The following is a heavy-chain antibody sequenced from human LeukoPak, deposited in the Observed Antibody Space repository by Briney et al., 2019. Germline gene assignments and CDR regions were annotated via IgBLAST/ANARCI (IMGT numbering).Heavy chain of an antibody. CDR3: AKGTTDFWSGYYKPVFDY. Sequence: GGSLRLSCAASGFTFSSYAMSWVRQAPGKGLEWVSAISGSGGSTYYADSVKGRFTISSDNSKNTLYLQMNSLRAEDTAVYYCAKGTTDFWSGYYKPVFDYWGQGTLVTVSS. CDR2: ISGSGGST. J-gene: IGHJ4*02. CDR1: GFTFSSYA. D-gene: IGHD3-3*01. V-gene: IGHV3-23*01.